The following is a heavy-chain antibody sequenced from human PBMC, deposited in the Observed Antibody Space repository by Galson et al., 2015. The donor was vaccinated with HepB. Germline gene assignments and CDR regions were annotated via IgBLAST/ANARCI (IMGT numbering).Heavy chain of an antibody. J-gene: IGHJ6*02. Sequence: LRLSCAASGFTFSSYAMHWVRQAPGKGLEWVAVTSYDGSNKYYADSVKGRFTISRDNSKNTLYLQMNSLRAEDTAVYYCARDTSRVLYYYYYGMDVWGQGTTVTVSS. V-gene: IGHV3-30*04. CDR2: TSYDGSNK. CDR3: ARDTSRVLYYYYYGMDV. D-gene: IGHD2-2*01. CDR1: GFTFSSYA.